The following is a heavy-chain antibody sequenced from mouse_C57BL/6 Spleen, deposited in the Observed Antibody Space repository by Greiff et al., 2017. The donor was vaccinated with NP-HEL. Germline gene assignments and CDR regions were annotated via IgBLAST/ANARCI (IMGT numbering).Heavy chain of an antibody. CDR2: INPYNGGT. D-gene: IGHD4-1*01. V-gene: IGHV1-19*01. Sequence: VQLQQSGPVLVKPGASVKMSCKASGYTFTDYYMNWVKQSHGKSLEWIGVINPYNGGTSYNQKFKGKATLTVDKSSSAAYMQLNSLTSEDSAVYYCARRTGAMDYWGKGTSVTVSS. J-gene: IGHJ4*01. CDR3: ARRTGAMDY. CDR1: GYTFTDYY.